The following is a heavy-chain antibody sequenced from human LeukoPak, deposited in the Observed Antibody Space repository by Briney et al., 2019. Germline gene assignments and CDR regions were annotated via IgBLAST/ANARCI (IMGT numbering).Heavy chain of an antibody. CDR2: IYWDDEK. D-gene: IGHD3-16*01. Sequence: SGPMLVNPTQTLTLTCTFSGFSLSTSGVGVGWIRQPPGKALEWLALIYWDDEKRYNPSLKSRLTITKDTAKNQEVLTMTNMDPVDTATYHCAHRQLYTLPGTFEIWGQGIMVTVSS. V-gene: IGHV2-5*02. CDR1: GFSLSTSGVG. CDR3: AHRQLYTLPGTFEI. J-gene: IGHJ3*02.